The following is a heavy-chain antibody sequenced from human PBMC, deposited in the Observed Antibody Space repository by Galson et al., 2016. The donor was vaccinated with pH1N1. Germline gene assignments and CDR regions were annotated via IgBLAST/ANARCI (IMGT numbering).Heavy chain of an antibody. CDR2: IGPSGTT. D-gene: IGHD5-24*01. CDR3: ARGRHGGGAY. CDR1: GGSFSGYY. J-gene: IGHJ4*02. V-gene: IGHV4-34*01. Sequence: LSLTCAVYGGSFSGYYWSWIRQPPGKGLEWIGEIGPSGTTNFSPSLKSRATISVEMSKNQFSLNLSSVTAADTAVYYCARGRHGGGAYWGQGILVTVA.